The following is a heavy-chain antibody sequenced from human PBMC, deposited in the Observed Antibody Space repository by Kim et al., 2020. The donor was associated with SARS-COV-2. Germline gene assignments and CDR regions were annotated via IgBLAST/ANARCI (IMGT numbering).Heavy chain of an antibody. J-gene: IGHJ5*02. D-gene: IGHD3-10*01. CDR1: GDSISTTTYY. Sequence: SETLSLTCSVSGDSISTTTYYWGWVRQPPGKGLEWIGSIYYTGTTHYIPSLKSRITISVDTSRNQFSLRLSSVTAADTAVYYCSRHSPLVRGIVPLCFDP. CDR2: IYYTGTT. V-gene: IGHV4-39*01. CDR3: SRHSPLVRGIVPLCFDP.